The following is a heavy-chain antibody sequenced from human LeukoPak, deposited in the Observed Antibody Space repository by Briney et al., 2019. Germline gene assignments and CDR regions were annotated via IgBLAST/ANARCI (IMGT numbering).Heavy chain of an antibody. V-gene: IGHV1-18*01. Sequence: ASVKVSCKASGYTFTSYGISWVRQAPGQGLEWMGSISAYNGNTNYAQKLQGRVTMTTDTSTSTAYMELRSLRSDDTAVYYCARDGKFYYGSGTYYYYYGMDVWGQGTTVTVSS. CDR1: GYTFTSYG. D-gene: IGHD3-10*01. CDR2: ISAYNGNT. J-gene: IGHJ6*02. CDR3: ARDGKFYYGSGTYYYYYGMDV.